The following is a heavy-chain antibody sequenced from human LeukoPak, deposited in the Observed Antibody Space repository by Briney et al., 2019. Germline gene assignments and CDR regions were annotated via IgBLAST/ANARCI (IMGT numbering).Heavy chain of an antibody. D-gene: IGHD6-19*01. J-gene: IGHJ4*02. CDR3: ARGGKWLYYFDY. Sequence: PSQTLSLTCTVSGGSISRGSYYWSWIRQPAGKGLEWIGSIDHSGSTYYNPSLKSRVTISVDTSKNQFSLKLTSVTAADTAVYYCARGGKWLYYFDYWGQGTLVTVSS. V-gene: IGHV4-61*02. CDR2: IDHSGST. CDR1: GGSISRGSYY.